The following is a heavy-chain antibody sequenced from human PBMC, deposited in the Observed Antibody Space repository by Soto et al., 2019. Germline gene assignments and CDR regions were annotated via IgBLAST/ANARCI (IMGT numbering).Heavy chain of an antibody. CDR1: GYTFTDYY. J-gene: IGHJ4*02. CDR3: ARDVVGSDSFDS. CDR2: INPKTGGT. D-gene: IGHD1-26*01. V-gene: IGHV1-2*02. Sequence: QVQLVQSGAEVRKPGASVKVSCKASGYTFTDYYMHWVRQAPGQGLEWMGWINPKTGGTNYVQKFQGRVTMPRDTSVTTAYMELSRLRSDDTAVYYCARDVVGSDSFDSWGQGTLVTVSS.